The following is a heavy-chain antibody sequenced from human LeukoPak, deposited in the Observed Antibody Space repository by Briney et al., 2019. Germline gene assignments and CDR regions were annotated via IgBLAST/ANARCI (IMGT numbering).Heavy chain of an antibody. CDR3: ARIRGRLDYYYGMDV. J-gene: IGHJ6*02. CDR1: GFTFSSCW. CDR2: IKQDGSEK. D-gene: IGHD2-15*01. Sequence: GGSLRLSCAASGFTFSSCWMSWVRQAPGKGLEWVANIKQDGSEKYYVDSVKGRFTISRDNAKNSLYLQMNSLRAEDTAVYYCARIRGRLDYYYGMDVWGQGTTVTVSS. V-gene: IGHV3-7*01.